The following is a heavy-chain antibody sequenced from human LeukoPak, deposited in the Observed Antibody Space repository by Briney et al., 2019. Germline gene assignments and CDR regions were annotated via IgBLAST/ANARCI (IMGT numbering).Heavy chain of an antibody. Sequence: GGSLRLSCAASGFTFSTYWMTWVRQAPGKGLEWVANMKRDGSEVYYAGSVKGRFTISRDNAKNSLYLQMNSLRAEDTAVYYCARYTEYYFDYWGQGTLVTVSS. J-gene: IGHJ4*02. CDR1: GFTFSTYW. V-gene: IGHV3-7*01. D-gene: IGHD2-2*02. CDR3: ARYTEYYFDY. CDR2: MKRDGSEV.